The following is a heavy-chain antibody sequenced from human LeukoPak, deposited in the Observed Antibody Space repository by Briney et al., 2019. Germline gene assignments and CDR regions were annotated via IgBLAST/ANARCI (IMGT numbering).Heavy chain of an antibody. Sequence: GASVKVSCKASGYTFTSYGISWVRQAPGQGLEWMGWISAYNGNTNYAQKLQGRVTMTTDTSTSTAYMELRSLISDDTAVYYCARDRDDSSGYYVNWFDPWGQGTLVTVSS. J-gene: IGHJ5*02. D-gene: IGHD3-22*01. CDR3: ARDRDDSSGYYVNWFDP. V-gene: IGHV1-18*01. CDR1: GYTFTSYG. CDR2: ISAYNGNT.